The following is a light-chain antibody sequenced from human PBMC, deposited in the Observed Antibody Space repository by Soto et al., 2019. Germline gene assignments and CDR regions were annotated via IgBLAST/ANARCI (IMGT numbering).Light chain of an antibody. CDR1: QSIGSW. CDR3: QHYNSYSEA. CDR2: KAS. J-gene: IGKJ1*01. Sequence: DIQITQSPSTLSASVGDRVTITCRASQSIGSWLAWYQQKPGKAPKLLIYKASTLKSGVPSRFSGSGSGTEFTLTISSLQPDDFATYYCQHYNSYSEAFGQGTKVHIK. V-gene: IGKV1-5*03.